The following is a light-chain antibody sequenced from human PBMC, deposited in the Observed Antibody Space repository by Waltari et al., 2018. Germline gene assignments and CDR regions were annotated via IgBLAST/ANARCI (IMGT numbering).Light chain of an antibody. V-gene: IGKV3-11*01. Sequence: EIVLTQSPATLPLSPGERATLSCSASQSVSSYLAWYQQKPGQAPRLLMYDASNRATGIPARFSGSGSGTDFTLTISSLEPEDFAVYYCQQRSNWLLTFGGGTKVEIK. J-gene: IGKJ4*01. CDR1: QSVSSY. CDR2: DAS. CDR3: QQRSNWLLT.